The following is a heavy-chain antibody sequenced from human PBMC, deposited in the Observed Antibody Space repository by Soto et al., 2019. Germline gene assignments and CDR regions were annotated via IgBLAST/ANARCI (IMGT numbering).Heavy chain of an antibody. V-gene: IGHV3-21*01. CDR3: ARLGGYCSGGRCPYGMDV. Sequence: PGGSLRLSCAASGFTFSSYSMNWVRQAPGKGLEWVSSISSSSSYIYYADSVKGRFTISRDNAKNSLYLQMNSLRAEDTAVYYCARLGGYCSGGRCPYGMDVWGQGTTVTVSS. CDR2: ISSSSSYI. D-gene: IGHD2-15*01. J-gene: IGHJ6*02. CDR1: GFTFSSYS.